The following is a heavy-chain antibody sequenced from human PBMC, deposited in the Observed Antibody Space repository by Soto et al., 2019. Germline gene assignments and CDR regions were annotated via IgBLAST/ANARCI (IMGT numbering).Heavy chain of an antibody. D-gene: IGHD7-27*01. CDR3: TRAGDSGAWISN. Sequence: QVQLVQSGAEVKKPGASVKVSCKASGYSFTKNGINWVRQATGQGLEWMGWMNPTTGQTGYTEKFQGRLAMTRDTSITTAYMELTSLPSEDTAVYYCTRAGDSGAWISNWGQGTLVTVSS. J-gene: IGHJ4*02. CDR1: GYSFTKNG. CDR2: MNPTTGQT. V-gene: IGHV1-8*01.